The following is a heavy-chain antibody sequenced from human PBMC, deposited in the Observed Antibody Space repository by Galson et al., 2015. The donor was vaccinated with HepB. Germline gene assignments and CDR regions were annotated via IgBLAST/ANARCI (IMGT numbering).Heavy chain of an antibody. CDR1: GFTFSSYG. J-gene: IGHJ4*02. Sequence: SLRLSCAASGFTFSSYGMHWVRQAPGKGLEWVAFIRYDGSNKYYADSVKGRFTISRDNSKNTLYLQMNSLRAEDTAVYYCAKDGESGVLWFGELSGFDYWGQGTLVTVSS. CDR2: IRYDGSNK. CDR3: AKDGESGVLWFGELSGFDY. D-gene: IGHD3-10*01. V-gene: IGHV3-30*02.